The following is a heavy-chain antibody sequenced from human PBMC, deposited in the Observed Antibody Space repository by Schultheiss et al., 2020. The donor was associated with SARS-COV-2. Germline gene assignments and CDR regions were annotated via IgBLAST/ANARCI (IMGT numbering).Heavy chain of an antibody. CDR3: AKDITLSAYDFWSGSGAFDI. Sequence: SLKISCAASGFTFSSYAMSWVRQAPGKGLEWVSGISWNSGSIGYADSVKGRFTISRDNAKNSLYLQMNSLRAEDTALYYCAKDITLSAYDFWSGSGAFDIWGQGTMVTVSS. CDR2: ISWNSGSI. CDR1: GFTFSSYA. V-gene: IGHV3-9*01. D-gene: IGHD3-3*01. J-gene: IGHJ3*02.